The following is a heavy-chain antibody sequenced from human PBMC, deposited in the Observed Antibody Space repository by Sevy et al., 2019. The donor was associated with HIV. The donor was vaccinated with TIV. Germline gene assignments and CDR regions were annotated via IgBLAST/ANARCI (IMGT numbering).Heavy chain of an antibody. CDR3: ARDLPPSATTVAHFDC. Sequence: GGSLRLSCAASGFTFSSYEMNWVRQAPGKGLEWVSYISNSGTTISYSDSVKGRLTISSDNARNSLYLQMHSLRAEDTAVYYCARDLPPSATTVAHFDCWGQGTLVTVSS. D-gene: IGHD4-17*01. CDR2: ISNSGTTI. CDR1: GFTFSSYE. J-gene: IGHJ4*02. V-gene: IGHV3-48*03.